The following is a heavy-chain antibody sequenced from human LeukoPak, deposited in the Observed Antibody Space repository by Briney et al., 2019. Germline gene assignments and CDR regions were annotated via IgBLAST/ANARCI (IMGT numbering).Heavy chain of an antibody. CDR2: ISGSGGST. V-gene: IGHV3-23*01. Sequence: GGSLRLSCAASGFTFSSYAMSWVRQAPGKGLEWVSAISGSGGSTYYADSVKGRFTISRDNSKNTLYLQMNSLRAEDTAVYYCAKAGCSSTSCYEGYGMDVWGQGTTVTVSS. D-gene: IGHD2-2*01. J-gene: IGHJ6*02. CDR1: GFTFSSYA. CDR3: AKAGCSSTSCYEGYGMDV.